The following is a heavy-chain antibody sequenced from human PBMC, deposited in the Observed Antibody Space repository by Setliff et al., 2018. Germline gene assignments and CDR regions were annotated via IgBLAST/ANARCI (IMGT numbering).Heavy chain of an antibody. D-gene: IGHD3-10*01. J-gene: IGHJ6*03. Sequence: SETLSLTCAVYGGSFSGYYWSWIRQPPGKGLEWIGQIHHSGYTNYNPSLKSRVTISIDTSRNRFSLKLSSVTAADTAIYYCARAYYYASGNSHNYYMDVWGKGTAVTVSS. CDR1: GGSFSGYY. CDR3: ARAYYYASGNSHNYYMDV. CDR2: IHHSGYT. V-gene: IGHV4-34*01.